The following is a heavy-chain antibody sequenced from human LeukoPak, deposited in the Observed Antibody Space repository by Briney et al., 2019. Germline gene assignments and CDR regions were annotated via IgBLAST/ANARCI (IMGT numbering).Heavy chain of an antibody. D-gene: IGHD2-15*01. V-gene: IGHV3-49*04. CDR2: IRSKAYGGTT. Sequence: PGRSLRLSCTASGFTFGDYAMSWVRQAPGKGLEWVGFIRSKAYGGTTEYAASVKGRFTISRDDSKSIAYLQMNSLKTEDTAVYYCTSQLGYCSGGSCYSCYYYGMDVWGKGTTVTVSS. CDR3: TSQLGYCSGGSCYSCYYYGMDV. CDR1: GFTFGDYA. J-gene: IGHJ6*04.